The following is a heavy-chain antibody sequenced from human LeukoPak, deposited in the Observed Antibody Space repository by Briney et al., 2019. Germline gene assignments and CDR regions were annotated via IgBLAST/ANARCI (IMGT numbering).Heavy chain of an antibody. CDR2: IIPIFGTA. Sequence: SVKVSCKASGGTFSNYAISWVRQAPGQGLEWMGGIIPIFGTANYAQKFQGRVTITADESTSTAYMELSSLRSEDTAVYYCAEVEYSSSSNAFDIWGQGTMVTVSS. J-gene: IGHJ3*02. V-gene: IGHV1-69*13. CDR1: GGTFSNYA. CDR3: AEVEYSSSSNAFDI. D-gene: IGHD6-6*01.